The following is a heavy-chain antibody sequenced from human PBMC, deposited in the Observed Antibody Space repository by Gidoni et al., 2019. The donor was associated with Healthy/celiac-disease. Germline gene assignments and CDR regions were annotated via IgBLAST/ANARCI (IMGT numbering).Heavy chain of an antibody. CDR1: GDSVSSNSAA. CDR3: ARGDSRITIFGDDNWFDP. Sequence: QVQLQQSGPGLVKPSQTLSPTCAISGDSVSSNSAAWNWIRQSPSRGLEWLGRTYYRSKWYNDYAVSVKSRITINPDTSKNQFSLQLNSVTPEDTAVYYCARGDSRITIFGDDNWFDPWGQGTLVTVSS. CDR2: TYYRSKWYN. J-gene: IGHJ5*02. D-gene: IGHD3-3*01. V-gene: IGHV6-1*01.